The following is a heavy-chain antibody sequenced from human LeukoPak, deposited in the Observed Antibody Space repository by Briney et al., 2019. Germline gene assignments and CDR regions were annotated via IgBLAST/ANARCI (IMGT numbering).Heavy chain of an antibody. D-gene: IGHD2-21*02. CDR3: AKEHIVVVT. Sequence: EGSLRLSCAASGFPFSSSWVHWVRQAPGKGLVWVSRISGDGGSTEYADSVKGRFTISRDNSKNTLYLQMNSLRAEDTAVYYCAKEHIVVVTGGQGTLVTVSS. CDR2: ISGDGGST. J-gene: IGHJ4*02. CDR1: GFPFSSSW. V-gene: IGHV3-74*01.